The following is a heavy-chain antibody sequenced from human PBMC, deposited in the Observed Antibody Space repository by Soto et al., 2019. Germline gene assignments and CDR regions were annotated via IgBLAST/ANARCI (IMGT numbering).Heavy chain of an antibody. V-gene: IGHV3-23*01. Sequence: EVQLLESGGGLVQPGGSLRLSCAASGITFDNFALNWVRQAPGKGLEWVSGIGGSGIGTYYADSVKGRFTISRDNSKSTLYLHMNSLRADDTAIYYCAKEAGGGIGMVTSYFDYWGQGSLVTVSS. J-gene: IGHJ4*02. CDR3: AKEAGGGIGMVTSYFDY. D-gene: IGHD5-18*01. CDR2: IGGSGIGT. CDR1: GITFDNFA.